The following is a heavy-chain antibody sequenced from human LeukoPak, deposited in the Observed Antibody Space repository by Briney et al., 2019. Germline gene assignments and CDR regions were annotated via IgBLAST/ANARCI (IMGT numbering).Heavy chain of an antibody. V-gene: IGHV3-21*01. J-gene: IGHJ1*01. CDR3: ARDRVTMVRGHTAPQH. CDR2: ISSSSSYI. D-gene: IGHD3-10*01. CDR1: GFTFSSYS. Sequence: AGGSLRLSCAASGFTFSSYSMNWVRQVPGKGLEWVSSISSSSSYIYYADSVKGRFTISRDNAKNSLYLQMNSLRAEDTAVYYCARDRVTMVRGHTAPQHWGQGTLVTVSS.